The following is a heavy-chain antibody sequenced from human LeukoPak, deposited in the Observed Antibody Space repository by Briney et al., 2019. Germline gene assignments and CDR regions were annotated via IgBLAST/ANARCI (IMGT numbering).Heavy chain of an antibody. J-gene: IGHJ6*02. CDR2: INDDGSDT. V-gene: IGHV3-74*01. CDR3: ARGIKNYYGVDV. Sequence: RSGGSLRLSCAVSGFTFKLYWMHWVHQAPGKGPVWVSRINDDGSDTTYADSVKGRFTISRDDAKNMLFLQMNSLRAEDAAVYYCARGIKNYYGVDVWGQGTTVTVSS. CDR1: GFTFKLYW. D-gene: IGHD2-15*01.